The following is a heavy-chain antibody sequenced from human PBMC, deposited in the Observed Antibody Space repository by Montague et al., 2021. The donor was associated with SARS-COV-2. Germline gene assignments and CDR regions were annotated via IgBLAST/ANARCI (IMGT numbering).Heavy chain of an antibody. V-gene: IGHV4-59*12. Sequence: SETLSPTCTISGGSITGYFWTWIRQPPGKGLEWLGHMHYSGSTKYNPSLESRVTMSIDTSESQFSLHLRSVTAADTGVYYCARVPFSSSWYYLDYWGQGTLVTVSS. D-gene: IGHD6-13*01. CDR3: ARVPFSSSWYYLDY. CDR1: GGSITGYF. CDR2: MHYSGST. J-gene: IGHJ4*02.